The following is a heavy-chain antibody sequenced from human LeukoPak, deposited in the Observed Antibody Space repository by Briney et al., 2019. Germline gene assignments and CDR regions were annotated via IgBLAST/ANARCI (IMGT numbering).Heavy chain of an antibody. CDR1: GLTFSSYG. CDR2: ISSSSSYI. V-gene: IGHV3-21*01. CDR3: ARDHAWVGATYFDY. Sequence: GGSLRLSCAASGLTFSSYGMNWVSQAPGKGLEWVSSISSSSSYIYYADSVKGRFTISRDNAKNSLYLQMNSLRAEDTAVYYCARDHAWVGATYFDYWGQGTLVTVSS. D-gene: IGHD1-26*01. J-gene: IGHJ4*02.